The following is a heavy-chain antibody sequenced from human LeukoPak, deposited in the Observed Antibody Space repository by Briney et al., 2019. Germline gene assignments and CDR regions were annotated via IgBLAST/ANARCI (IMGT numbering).Heavy chain of an antibody. J-gene: IGHJ4*02. Sequence: SETLSLTCAVYGGSFSGYYWSWIRQHPGKGLEWIGYIYYSGSTYYNPSLKSRVTISVDTSKNQFSLKLSSVTAANTAVYYCARWTQAALDYWGQGTLVTVSS. V-gene: IGHV4-31*11. D-gene: IGHD2-15*01. CDR1: GGSFSGYY. CDR3: ARWTQAALDY. CDR2: IYYSGST.